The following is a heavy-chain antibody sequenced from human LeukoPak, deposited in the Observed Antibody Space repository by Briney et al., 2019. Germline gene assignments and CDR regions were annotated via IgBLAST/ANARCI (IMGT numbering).Heavy chain of an antibody. J-gene: IGHJ4*02. D-gene: IGHD6-19*01. CDR2: VSYSGST. CDR1: GGSISSYY. Sequence: PSETLSLTCTVSGGSISSYYWSWIRQPPGKGLDWIGYVSYSGSTNYNPSLKSRVTISVDTSRNQFSLKLSSVTAADTAMYYCARVYSSGGTYYFDYWGQGTLVTVSS. CDR3: ARVYSSGGTYYFDY. V-gene: IGHV4-59*08.